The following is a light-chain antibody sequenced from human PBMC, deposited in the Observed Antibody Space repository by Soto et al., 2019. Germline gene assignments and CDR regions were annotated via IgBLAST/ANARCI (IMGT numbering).Light chain of an antibody. V-gene: IGKV3-20*01. CDR2: GAS. CDR3: QQYGSSPWT. J-gene: IGKJ1*01. Sequence: ETVLTQSPGTLSLSPGERSTLSCRTSRSIRSNYLAWYRQTPGQAPRLLIYGASNRATGIADRFSGSGSGTDFTLIISTLEPEDFALYYCQQYGSSPWTFGQGTKVEIK. CDR1: RSIRSNY.